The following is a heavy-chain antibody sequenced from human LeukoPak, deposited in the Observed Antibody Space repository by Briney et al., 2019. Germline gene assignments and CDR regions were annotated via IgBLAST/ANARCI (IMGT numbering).Heavy chain of an antibody. CDR2: ISGSGGNT. Sequence: QPGGSLRLSCAASGFIFSNFAMSWVRQAPGKGPEWVSTISGSGGNTYYTDSVKGRFTISRDNSKNTLHLQMNSLRAEDTAVYYCAKEDYCSGGSCYWLAFDFWGQGTMVTVSS. J-gene: IGHJ3*01. CDR3: AKEDYCSGGSCYWLAFDF. D-gene: IGHD2-15*01. CDR1: GFIFSNFA. V-gene: IGHV3-23*01.